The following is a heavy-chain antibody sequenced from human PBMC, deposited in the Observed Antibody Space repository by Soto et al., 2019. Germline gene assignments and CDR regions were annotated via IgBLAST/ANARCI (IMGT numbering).Heavy chain of an antibody. CDR3: ARRAFGSSRSFDL. CDR2: ISDGGDLT. D-gene: IGHD6-6*01. Sequence: GGSLRLSCAASGFAFSSHPMSWVRQAPERGLEWVSGISDGGDLTYNADSVKGRFTISRDSSKNILFLQMNSLRAEDTALYYCARRAFGSSRSFDLWGQGTMVTVSS. CDR1: GFAFSSHP. V-gene: IGHV3-23*01. J-gene: IGHJ3*01.